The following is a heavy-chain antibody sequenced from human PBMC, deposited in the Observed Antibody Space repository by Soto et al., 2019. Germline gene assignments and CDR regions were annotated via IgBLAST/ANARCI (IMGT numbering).Heavy chain of an antibody. V-gene: IGHV3-15*05. CDR2: IKSKTDGGTT. CDR1: GFTFSNAW. J-gene: IGHJ5*02. D-gene: IGHD3-3*01. CDR3: TTDRWYYDFWSGYYWFDP. Sequence: GGSLRLSCAASGFTFSNAWMSWVRQAPGKGLEWVGRIKSKTDGGTTDYAAPVKGRFTISRDDSKNTLYLQMNSLKTEDTAVYYCTTDRWYYDFWSGYYWFDPWGQGTLVTVSS.